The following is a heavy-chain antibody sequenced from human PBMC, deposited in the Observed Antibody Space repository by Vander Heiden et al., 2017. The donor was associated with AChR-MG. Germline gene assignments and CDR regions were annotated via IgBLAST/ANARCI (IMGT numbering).Heavy chain of an antibody. V-gene: IGHV3-23*01. CDR3: AKRVGYSSGWYAFDI. CDR2: ISGSDGST. CDR1: GFTFSSYA. Sequence: EVQLLESGGGLIQPGGSLRLSCAASGFTFSSYAMSWVRQAPGKGLEWVSAISGSDGSTYYADSVKGRFTISRDNSKNTLYLHMNSLRAEDTAVYYCAKRVGYSSGWYAFDIWGQGTMVTVSS. D-gene: IGHD6-19*01. J-gene: IGHJ3*02.